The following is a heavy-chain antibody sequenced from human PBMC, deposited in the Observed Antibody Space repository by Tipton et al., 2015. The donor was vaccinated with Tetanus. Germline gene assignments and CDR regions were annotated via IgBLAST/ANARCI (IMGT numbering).Heavy chain of an antibody. CDR3: ARLPKHYSASGST. Sequence: QLVQSGAEVKKPGEYLRISCQGSGYIFRNYWIGWVRQMPGKGLEWMGIIYPGDSSVRYSPTFQGQVTISADKSISTAYLQWTSLKPSDTAIYFCARLPKHYSASGSTWGQGTLVTVSS. D-gene: IGHD3-10*01. CDR2: IYPGDSSV. V-gene: IGHV5-51*01. J-gene: IGHJ5*02. CDR1: GYIFRNYW.